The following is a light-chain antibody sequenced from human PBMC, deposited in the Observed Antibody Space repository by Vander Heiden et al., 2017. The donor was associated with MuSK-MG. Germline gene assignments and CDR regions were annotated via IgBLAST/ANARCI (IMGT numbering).Light chain of an antibody. CDR2: WAS. CDR1: QSVLYSSNTKNY. CDR3: QQYYSTPPA. Sequence: DIVMTQSPDSMAAALGERATTNCKSSQSVLYSSNTKNYLAWYQQKPGQPPKLLIYWASTRESGVPDRFSGSGSGTDFTLTISSLQAEDVAVYYCQQYYSTPPAFGHGTKVDIK. J-gene: IGKJ3*01. V-gene: IGKV4-1*01.